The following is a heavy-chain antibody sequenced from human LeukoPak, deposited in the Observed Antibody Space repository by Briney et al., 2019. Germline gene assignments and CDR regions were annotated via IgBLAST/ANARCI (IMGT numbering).Heavy chain of an antibody. J-gene: IGHJ4*02. V-gene: IGHV1-2*02. CDR2: INPNSGGT. CDR3: ARLGCSSTSCYDY. Sequence: GASVKVSCKASGYTFTGCYMHWVRQAPGQGLEWMALINPNSGGTNYAQKFQGRVTMTRDTSISTAYMELSRLRSDDTAVYYCARLGCSSTSCYDYWGQGTLVTVSS. D-gene: IGHD2-2*01. CDR1: GYTFTGCY.